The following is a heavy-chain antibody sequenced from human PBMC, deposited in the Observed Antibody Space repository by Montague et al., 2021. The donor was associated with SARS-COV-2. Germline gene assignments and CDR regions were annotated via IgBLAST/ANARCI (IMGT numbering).Heavy chain of an antibody. J-gene: IGHJ6*03. Sequence: ETLSLTCAVHGGSFSTYSWNWIRQPPGKGLEWIGEIHHGGSTNYNPSLKSRVTISADTSRNQFSLKLTSVAAADTAVYYCARLGDGVVPSPILGVGPYYSYYYMDVWGKGTTVTVSS. CDR1: GGSFSTYS. CDR2: IHHGGST. D-gene: IGHD3-10*01. CDR3: ARLGDGVVPSPILGVGPYYSYYYMDV. V-gene: IGHV4-34*01.